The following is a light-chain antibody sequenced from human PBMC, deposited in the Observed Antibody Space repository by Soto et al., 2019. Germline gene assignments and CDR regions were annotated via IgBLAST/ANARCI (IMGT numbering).Light chain of an antibody. CDR1: SSDVGGYNY. Sequence: QSALTQPASVSGSPGQSITISCTGTSSDVGGYNYVSWYQQHPGKAPKLMIYEVNNRPSGVSNRFSGSKPGNTASLTISGLQAEDEADYYCSSYTSSSTLMVFGGGTKVTVL. J-gene: IGLJ2*01. CDR2: EVN. V-gene: IGLV2-14*01. CDR3: SSYTSSSTLMV.